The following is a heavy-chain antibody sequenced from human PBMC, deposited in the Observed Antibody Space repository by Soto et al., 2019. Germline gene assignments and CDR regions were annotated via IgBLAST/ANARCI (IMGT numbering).Heavy chain of an antibody. D-gene: IGHD2-15*01. J-gene: IGHJ4*02. CDR3: ARVVEVPWWAVVTKGDY. CDR2: IYYRGST. CDR1: GGSVSSGSYY. V-gene: IGHV4-61*01. Sequence: QVQLQESGPGLVKPSETLSLTCTVSGGSVSSGSYYWSWIRQPPGKGLEGIGYIYYRGSTNYNPCLKRRVTISVETSTNQFALTLSYLTPAHTAVYYGARVVEVPWWAVVTKGDYWGQGTLVTVSS.